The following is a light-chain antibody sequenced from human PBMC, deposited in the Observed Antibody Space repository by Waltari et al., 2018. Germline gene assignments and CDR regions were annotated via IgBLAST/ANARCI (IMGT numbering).Light chain of an antibody. CDR1: SSDVGGYNY. CDR2: EVS. Sequence: QSALTQPASVSGSPGQSITISCTGTSSDVGGYNYVSWLQQHPGRAPKLIIYEVSHRPPGVSGRFSGSKSANTASLTISGLQTEDEADYYCTSFTGAASWVFGAGTKVTV. V-gene: IGLV2-14*01. CDR3: TSFTGAASWV. J-gene: IGLJ3*02.